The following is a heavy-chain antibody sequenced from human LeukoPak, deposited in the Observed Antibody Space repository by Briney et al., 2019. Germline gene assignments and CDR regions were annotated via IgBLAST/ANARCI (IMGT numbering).Heavy chain of an antibody. CDR3: ARDRGGSYHYYGMDV. D-gene: IGHD6-25*01. Sequence: SQTLSLTCTVSGGSIGSGGYYWSWIRQHPGKGLEWIGCIYHSGTTYYNPSLKSRITISVDTSKNQFSLKLSSVTAADTAVYFCARDRGGSYHYYGMDVWGQGTTVTVSS. CDR1: GGSIGSGGYY. CDR2: IYHSGTT. J-gene: IGHJ6*02. V-gene: IGHV4-31*03.